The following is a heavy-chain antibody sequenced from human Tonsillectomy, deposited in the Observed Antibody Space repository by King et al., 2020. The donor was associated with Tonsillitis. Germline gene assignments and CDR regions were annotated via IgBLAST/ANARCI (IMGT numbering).Heavy chain of an antibody. J-gene: IGHJ3*02. Sequence: VQLVESGAEVKKPGESLKISCTGSGYTFTNYWIGWVRQMPGKGLEWMGIIYPGDSDTTYSPSFQGQVTISADKSISTAYLQWSSLKASDTAMYYCARRDASGKVGAFDIWGQGTKISVSS. CDR3: ARRDASGKVGAFDI. CDR1: GYTFTNYW. V-gene: IGHV5-51*01. CDR2: IYPGDSDT. D-gene: IGHD3-10*01.